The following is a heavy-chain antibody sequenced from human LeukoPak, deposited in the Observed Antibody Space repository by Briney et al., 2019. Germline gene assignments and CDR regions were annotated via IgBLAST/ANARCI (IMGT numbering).Heavy chain of an antibody. J-gene: IGHJ4*02. Sequence: GGSLRLSCGASGFIFRNDWMHWVRQAPGKGLVWLSGIKTDGTSIGYADSVKGRFTISRDNAKNTLYLEANSLRAEDTAVYYCVRDGAGSTPFDYWGQGTLVTVSS. CDR3: VRDGAGSTPFDY. CDR1: GFIFRNDW. V-gene: IGHV3-74*01. CDR2: IKTDGTSI. D-gene: IGHD1-26*01.